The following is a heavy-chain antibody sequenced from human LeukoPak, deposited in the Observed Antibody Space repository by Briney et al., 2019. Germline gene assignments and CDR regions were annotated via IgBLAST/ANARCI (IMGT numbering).Heavy chain of an antibody. CDR1: GFTFSSYA. CDR2: ISGSGGST. CDR3: AKDRPDYGDYAYYFDY. D-gene: IGHD4-17*01. J-gene: IGHJ4*02. Sequence: GGSLRLSCAASGFTFSSYAMSWVRQAPGKGLEWVSAISGSGGSTYYADSVKGRFTISRDNSKNTLYLQMNSLRAEDTAVYYCAKDRPDYGDYAYYFDYWGRGTLVTVSS. V-gene: IGHV3-23*01.